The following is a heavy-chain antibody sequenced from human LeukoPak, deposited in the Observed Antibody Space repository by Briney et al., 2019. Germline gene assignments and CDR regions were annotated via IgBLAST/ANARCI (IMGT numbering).Heavy chain of an antibody. J-gene: IGHJ4*02. CDR3: ARDIRVVGATLYFDF. CDR2: IHYSGST. D-gene: IGHD1-26*01. V-gene: IGHV4-59*02. Sequence: SETLSLTCTVSGGSVSGHYWSWIRQPPGKGLEWIGHIHYSGSTNYNAPLKSRVTMAVDTSKNHFSLNLSSVTAADTAVYCCARDIRVVGATLYFDFWGQGTLVTVSS. CDR1: GGSVSGHY.